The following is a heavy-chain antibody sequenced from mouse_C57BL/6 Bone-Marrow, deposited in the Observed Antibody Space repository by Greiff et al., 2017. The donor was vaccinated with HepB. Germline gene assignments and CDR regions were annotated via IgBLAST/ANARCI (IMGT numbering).Heavy chain of an antibody. D-gene: IGHD2-3*01. CDR2: INPSSGYT. J-gene: IGHJ4*01. CDR1: GYTFTSYW. CDR3: ARDGSPYAMDY. Sequence: QVQLKQPGAELVKPGASVKLSCKASGYTFTSYWMHWVKQRPGQGLEWIGYINPSSGYTKYNQKFKDKATLTADKSSSTAYMQLSSLTYEDSAVYYCARDGSPYAMDYWGQGTSVTVSS. V-gene: IGHV1-7*01.